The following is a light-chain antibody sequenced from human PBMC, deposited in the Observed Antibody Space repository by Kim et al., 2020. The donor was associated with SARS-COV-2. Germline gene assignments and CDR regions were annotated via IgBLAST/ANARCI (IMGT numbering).Light chain of an antibody. Sequence: ATINCKSSQSVLYSSNNKNYLAWYQQKPGQPPKLLIYWASTRESGVPDRFSGSGSATDFTLTISSLQAEDVAVYYCQQYYSTPFTFGPGTKVDIK. CDR3: QQYYSTPFT. J-gene: IGKJ3*01. V-gene: IGKV4-1*01. CDR1: QSVLYSSNNKNY. CDR2: WAS.